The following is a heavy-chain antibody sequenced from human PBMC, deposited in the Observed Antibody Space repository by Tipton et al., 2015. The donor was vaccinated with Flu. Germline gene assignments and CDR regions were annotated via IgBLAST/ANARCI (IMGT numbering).Heavy chain of an antibody. CDR1: GFTFSSYA. V-gene: IGHV4-59*12. J-gene: IGHJ6*02. D-gene: IGHD1-1*01. Sequence: LRLSCVASGFTFSSYAMSWVRQVPGKGLEWIAYISNSGSSNYNPSLKSRITVSVDTSKNQFSLILSSLTAADTAVYYCARDLWNDRRAYYYYGVDVWGQGTTVTVSS. CDR3: ARDLWNDRRAYYYYGVDV. CDR2: ISNSGSS.